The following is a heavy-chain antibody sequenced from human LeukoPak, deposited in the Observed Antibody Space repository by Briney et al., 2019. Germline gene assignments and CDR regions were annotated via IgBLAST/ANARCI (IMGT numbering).Heavy chain of an antibody. J-gene: IGHJ4*02. CDR1: GGTFSSYA. CDR3: AEGDWAATFDY. Sequence: SVKVSCKASGGTFSSYAISWVRQAPGQGLGWMGGIIPIFGTANYAQKFQGRVTITADKSTSTAYMELSSLRSEDTAVYYCAEGDWAATFDYGGQGTLVTVSS. D-gene: IGHD1-26*01. CDR2: IIPIFGTA. V-gene: IGHV1-69*06.